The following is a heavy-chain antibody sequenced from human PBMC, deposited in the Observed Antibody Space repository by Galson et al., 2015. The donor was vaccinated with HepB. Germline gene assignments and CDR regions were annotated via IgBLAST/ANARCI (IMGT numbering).Heavy chain of an antibody. Sequence: SVKVSCKASGYRFSTYYMHWVRQAPGQGLEWMGRIHPDTGGTNYAQKFQGRVIMTRDTSINTAYMELSSLRSDDTAVYYCASLNEVWSGYYSDNWGQGTLVTGSS. CDR3: ASLNEVWSGYYSDN. V-gene: IGHV1-2*06. CDR2: IHPDTGGT. D-gene: IGHD3-3*01. CDR1: GYRFSTYY. J-gene: IGHJ4*02.